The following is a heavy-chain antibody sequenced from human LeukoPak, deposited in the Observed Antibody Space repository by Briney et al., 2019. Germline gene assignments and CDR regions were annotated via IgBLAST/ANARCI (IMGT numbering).Heavy chain of an antibody. V-gene: IGHV3-21*01. J-gene: IGHJ4*02. CDR2: ISSRSSYM. CDR3: ARDTDYYFDY. CDR1: GFTFSRYS. Sequence: GVLRLSCAASGFTFSRYSMNRVRQAPGKGLEWVSSISSRSSYMSYADSVKGRFTISRDNAKNSPFLQMNSLRAEDMAVCYCARDTDYYFDYWGQGTLVTVSS. D-gene: IGHD4-11*01.